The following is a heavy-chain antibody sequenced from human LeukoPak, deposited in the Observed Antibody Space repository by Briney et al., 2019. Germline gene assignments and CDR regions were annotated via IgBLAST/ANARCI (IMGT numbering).Heavy chain of an antibody. D-gene: IGHD3-3*01. Sequence: APVKVSCKASGYTFTSYGISWVRQAPGQGLEWMGWISAYNGNTNYAQKLQGRVTMTTDTSTSTAYMELRSLRSDDTAVYYCARPRGYDFWSGYYTGKYYFDYWGQGTLVTVSS. V-gene: IGHV1-18*01. CDR3: ARPRGYDFWSGYYTGKYYFDY. J-gene: IGHJ4*02. CDR1: GYTFTSYG. CDR2: ISAYNGNT.